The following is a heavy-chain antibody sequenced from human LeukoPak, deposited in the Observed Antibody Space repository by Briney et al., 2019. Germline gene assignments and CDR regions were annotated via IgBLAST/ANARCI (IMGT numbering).Heavy chain of an antibody. CDR3: AREVVVIAIHDY. J-gene: IGHJ4*02. V-gene: IGHV4-61*02. Sequence: GRIYTSGSTNYNPSLKSRVTISVDTSKNQFSLKLSSVTAADTAVYYCAREVVVIAIHDYWGQGTLVTVSS. CDR2: IYTSGST. D-gene: IGHD2-21*01.